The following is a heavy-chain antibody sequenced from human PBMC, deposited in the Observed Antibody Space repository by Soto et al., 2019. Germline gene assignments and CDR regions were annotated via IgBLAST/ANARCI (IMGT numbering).Heavy chain of an antibody. J-gene: IGHJ4*02. Sequence: QGQLQESGPGLVKPSETLSLTCTVSGGSISRYYWSWIRQPPGKGLEWIGYIYYSGSTNYNPSLKSRVTISVDTSKNQFSLKLSSVTAADTAVYYCARGVICGGSCFTNFDYWGQGTLVTVSS. CDR3: ARGVICGGSCFTNFDY. CDR2: IYYSGST. V-gene: IGHV4-59*01. CDR1: GGSISRYY. D-gene: IGHD2-15*01.